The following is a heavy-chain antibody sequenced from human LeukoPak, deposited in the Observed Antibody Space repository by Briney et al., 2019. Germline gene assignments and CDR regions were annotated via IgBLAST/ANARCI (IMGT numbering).Heavy chain of an antibody. CDR3: ARGRHIVVVVAATRRWFDP. V-gene: IGHV4-34*01. J-gene: IGHJ5*02. D-gene: IGHD2-15*01. CDR1: GFTFSSYS. Sequence: GSLRLSCAASGFTFSSYSMNWVRQPPGKGLEWIGEINHSGSTNYNPSLKSRVTISVDTSRNQFSLKLSSVTAADTAVYYCARGRHIVVVVAATRRWFDPWGQGTLVTVSS. CDR2: INHSGST.